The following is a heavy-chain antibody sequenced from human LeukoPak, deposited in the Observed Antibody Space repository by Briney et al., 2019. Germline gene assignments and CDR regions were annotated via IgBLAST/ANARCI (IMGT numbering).Heavy chain of an antibody. CDR2: IIPIFGTA. Sequence: SVKVSCKASGGTFSSYAISWVRQAPGQGLEWMGGIIPIFGTANYAQKFQGRVTITADESTSTAYMELSSLRSEDTAVYYCAREFYSGSYWGSHDAFDIWGQGTMVTVSS. CDR3: AREFYSGSYWGSHDAFDI. CDR1: GGTFSSYA. V-gene: IGHV1-69*13. J-gene: IGHJ3*02. D-gene: IGHD1-26*01.